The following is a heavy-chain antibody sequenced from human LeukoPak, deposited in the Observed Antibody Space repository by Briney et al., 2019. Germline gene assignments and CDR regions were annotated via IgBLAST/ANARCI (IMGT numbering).Heavy chain of an antibody. CDR2: INPNSGGT. D-gene: IGHD6-13*01. V-gene: IGHV1-2*02. CDR1: GYTFTGYY. J-gene: IGHJ4*02. CDR3: ASVAAAGHFDY. Sequence: GASVKVSCKASGYTFTGYYIHWVRQAPGQGLEWMGRINPNSGGTNYAQKLQGRVTMTRDTSISTAYMELSRLRSDDTAVYYCASVAAAGHFDYWGQGTLVTVSS.